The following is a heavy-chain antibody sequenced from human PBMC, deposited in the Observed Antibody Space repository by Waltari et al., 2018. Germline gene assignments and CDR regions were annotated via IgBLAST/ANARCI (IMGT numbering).Heavy chain of an antibody. CDR2: ISSSSSTI. D-gene: IGHD2-15*01. V-gene: IGHV3-48*04. CDR3: ARESGRDAFDI. J-gene: IGHJ3*02. Sequence: EVQLVESGGGLVQPGGSLRLSCAASGFTFSSDSMNWVRQAPGKGLEWVSYISSSSSTIYYADSVKGRFTISRDNAKNSLYLQMNSLRAEDTAVYYCARESGRDAFDIWGQGTMVTVSS. CDR1: GFTFSSDS.